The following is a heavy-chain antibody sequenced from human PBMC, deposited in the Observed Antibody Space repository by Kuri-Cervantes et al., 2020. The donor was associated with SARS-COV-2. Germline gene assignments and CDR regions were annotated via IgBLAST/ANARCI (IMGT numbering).Heavy chain of an antibody. CDR2: IKQDGSEK. Sequence: GESLTLSCAASGFTFSSYWMSWVRQAPGKGLEWVANIKQDGSEKYYVDSVKGRFTISRDNAKNSLYLQMNSLRAEDTAVYYCARWGEDFWSGYYDYWGQGTLVTVSS. D-gene: IGHD3-3*01. J-gene: IGHJ4*02. CDR3: ARWGEDFWSGYYDY. V-gene: IGHV3-7*01. CDR1: GFTFSSYW.